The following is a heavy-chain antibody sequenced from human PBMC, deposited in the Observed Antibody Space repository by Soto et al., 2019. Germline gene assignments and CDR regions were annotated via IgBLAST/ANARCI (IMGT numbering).Heavy chain of an antibody. CDR1: GYTFSTYY. V-gene: IGHV1-18*04. Sequence: ASVKVSCKASGYTFSTYYMHWVRQAPGQGLEWMGWISAYNGNTNYAQKLQGRVTMTTDTSTSTAYMELRSLRSDDTAVYYCARSGYSGYEYSDWGQGTLVTVSS. CDR2: ISAYNGNT. J-gene: IGHJ4*02. CDR3: ARSGYSGYEYSD. D-gene: IGHD5-12*01.